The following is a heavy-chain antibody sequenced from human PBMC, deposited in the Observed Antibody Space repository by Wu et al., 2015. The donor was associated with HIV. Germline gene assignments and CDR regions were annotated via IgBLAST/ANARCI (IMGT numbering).Heavy chain of an antibody. CDR2: INPNSGGT. V-gene: IGHV1-2*02. CDR1: GYTFTGYY. Sequence: QVQLVQSGAEVKKPGASVKVSCKASGYTFTGYYMHWVRQAPGQGLEWMGWINPNSGGTNYAQKFQGRVTMTRDTSISTAYMELSRLRSDDTAVYYCAVGSITKIDSGYVPPKFDPWGQGTLVTVSS. D-gene: IGHD5-12*01. J-gene: IGHJ5*02. CDR3: AVGSITKIDSGYVPPKFDP.